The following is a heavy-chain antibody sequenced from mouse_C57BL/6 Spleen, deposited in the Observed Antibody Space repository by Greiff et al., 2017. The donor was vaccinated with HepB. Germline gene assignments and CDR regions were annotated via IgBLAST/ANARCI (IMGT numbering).Heavy chain of an antibody. CDR3: AGDYGTLWYFDV. CDR1: GFTFSSYA. V-gene: IGHV5-4*01. CDR2: ISDGGSYT. Sequence: EVQGVESGGGLVKPGGSLKLSCAASGFTFSSYAMSWVRPTPEKRLEWVATISDGGSYTYYPDNVKGRFTISRDKAKNNLYLQMRHLKSEDTAMYYCAGDYGTLWYFDVWGTGTTVTVSS. J-gene: IGHJ1*03. D-gene: IGHD1-2*01.